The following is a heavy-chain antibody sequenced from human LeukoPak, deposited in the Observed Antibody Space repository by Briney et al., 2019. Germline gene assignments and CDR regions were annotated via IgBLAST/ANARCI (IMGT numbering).Heavy chain of an antibody. Sequence: GGSLRLSCAASGFTFDNYEMHWVRQTAGKGLEWVSAVGIAGDTFYAGSVKGRFSISRDNAESSLFLQMNSLRAGDTAVYYCAREGRMGTADAFDVWGQGTMVTVSS. V-gene: IGHV3-13*01. J-gene: IGHJ3*01. CDR1: GFTFDNYE. CDR3: AREGRMGTADAFDV. D-gene: IGHD1-14*01. CDR2: VGIAGDT.